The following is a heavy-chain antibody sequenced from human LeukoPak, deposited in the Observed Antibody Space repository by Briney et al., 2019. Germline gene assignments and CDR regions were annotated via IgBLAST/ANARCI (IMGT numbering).Heavy chain of an antibody. D-gene: IGHD1-26*01. Sequence: PGGSLRLSCAASGFTFSDYYMSWIRQAPGKGLEWVSYISSSGSTIYYADSVKGRFTISRDNAKNSLYLQMNSLRAEDTAVYYCARAQLSGSYSKDYWGQGTLVTVSS. CDR3: ARAQLSGSYSKDY. CDR2: ISSSGSTI. CDR1: GFTFSDYY. J-gene: IGHJ4*02. V-gene: IGHV3-11*01.